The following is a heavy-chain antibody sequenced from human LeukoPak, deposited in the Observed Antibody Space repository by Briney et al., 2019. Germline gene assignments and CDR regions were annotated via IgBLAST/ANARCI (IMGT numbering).Heavy chain of an antibody. Sequence: SETLSLTCAVYAGSFSGYYWSWIRQPPGKGLEWIGEINHSGSTSYNPSLKSRVTISVDTSKNQFSLNLISVTAADTAVYYCGILGGQVAFDYLGQGTLVTVSS. CDR2: INHSGST. CDR3: GILGGQVAFDY. D-gene: IGHD2-15*01. V-gene: IGHV4-34*01. CDR1: AGSFSGYY. J-gene: IGHJ4*02.